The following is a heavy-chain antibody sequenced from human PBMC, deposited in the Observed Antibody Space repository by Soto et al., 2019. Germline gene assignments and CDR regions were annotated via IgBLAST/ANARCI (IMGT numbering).Heavy chain of an antibody. D-gene: IGHD1-7*01. CDR1: GYTFTSYD. CDR2: MNPNSGGT. V-gene: IGHV1-2*02. Sequence: QVQLVQSGAEVKKPGASVKVSCKASGYTFTSYDINWVRQATGQGLEWMGWMNPNSGGTNYAQKFQGRVTMTRDTSISTAHMELSRLRSDDTAVYYCARDMSGTAYYYGMDVWGQGTTVTVSS. CDR3: ARDMSGTAYYYGMDV. J-gene: IGHJ6*02.